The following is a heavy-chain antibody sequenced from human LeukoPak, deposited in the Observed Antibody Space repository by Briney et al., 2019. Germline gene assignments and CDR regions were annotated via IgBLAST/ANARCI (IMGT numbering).Heavy chain of an antibody. V-gene: IGHV1-46*01. Sequence: ASVKVSCKASGYTFTSYYMHWVRQAPGQGLEWMGIINPSGGSTSYAQKFQGRVTMTRDTSTSTVYMELSSLRSEDTAVYYCARDRGGFGNCTSTRCYGEKYYYGMDVWGQGITVTVSS. CDR1: GYTFTSYY. CDR3: ARDRGGFGNCTSTRCYGEKYYYGMDV. CDR2: INPSGGST. J-gene: IGHJ6*02. D-gene: IGHD2-2*03.